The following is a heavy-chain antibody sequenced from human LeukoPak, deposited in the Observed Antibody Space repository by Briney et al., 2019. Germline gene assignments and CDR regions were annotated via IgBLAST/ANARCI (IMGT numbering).Heavy chain of an antibody. CDR2: INWNSGSI. J-gene: IGHJ6*03. CDR3: TKEFRTDYDILTGTYNYYYMDV. Sequence: PGRSLRLSCTASGFTFAHFAMHWVRQAPGKGLEWVSRINWNSGSIHYADSVRGRFTISRDNGKNSLYLEMSSLRPEDTALYFCTKEFRTDYDILTGTYNYYYMDVWGSGTAVTVSS. CDR1: GFTFAHFA. D-gene: IGHD3-9*01. V-gene: IGHV3-9*01.